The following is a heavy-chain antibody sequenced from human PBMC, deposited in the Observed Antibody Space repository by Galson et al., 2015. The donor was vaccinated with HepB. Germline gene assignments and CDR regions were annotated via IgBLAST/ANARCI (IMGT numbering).Heavy chain of an antibody. CDR3: ARGGSSASEGGFDP. D-gene: IGHD3-22*01. Sequence: SVKVSCKASGYTFTSYAMNWVRQAPGQGLEWMGRIIPILGIANYAQKFQGRVTITADKSTSTAYMELSSLRSEDTAVYYCARGGSSASEGGFDPWGQGTLVTVSS. J-gene: IGHJ5*02. CDR1: GYTFTSYA. V-gene: IGHV1-69*04. CDR2: IIPILGIA.